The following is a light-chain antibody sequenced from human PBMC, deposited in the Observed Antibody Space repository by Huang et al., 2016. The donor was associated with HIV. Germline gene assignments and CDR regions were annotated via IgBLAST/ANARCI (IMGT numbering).Light chain of an antibody. CDR2: GAS. CDR1: QGIRSY. J-gene: IGKJ4*02. CDR3: QQLNTYPLT. V-gene: IGKV1-9*01. Sequence: QLTQSPSSLSASLGDRVTLTCRACQGIRSYLAWYQQNPGKAPKLLIYGASTLQTGVPSRFSGRGSGTDFTLTISSLQPEDLATYYCQQLNTYPLTFGGGTKVEIK.